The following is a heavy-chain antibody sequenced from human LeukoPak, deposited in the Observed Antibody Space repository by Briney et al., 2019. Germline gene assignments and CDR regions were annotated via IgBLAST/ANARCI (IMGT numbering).Heavy chain of an antibody. J-gene: IGHJ5*02. Sequence: ASVKVSCKASGGTCSNYPIIWVRQAPGRGLEWLGGIIPIYGTANYALMFQGRITLSAHESTATAYMELRNLTSDDTAMYFCATHTGGYNYWWFDIWGQGTLVSVSS. V-gene: IGHV1-69*13. D-gene: IGHD5-24*01. CDR3: ATHTGGYNYWWFDI. CDR2: IIPIYGTA. CDR1: GGTCSNYP.